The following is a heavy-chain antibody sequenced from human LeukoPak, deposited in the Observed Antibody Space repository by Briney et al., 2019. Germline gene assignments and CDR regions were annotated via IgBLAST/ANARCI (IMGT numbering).Heavy chain of an antibody. D-gene: IGHD1-14*01. V-gene: IGHV3-7*01. J-gene: IGHJ6*03. Sequence: PGGSLRLFCAASEFSVGSNYMTWVRQAPGKGLEWVANIKQDGSEKYYVDSVKGRFTISRDNAKNSLYLQMNSLRAEDTAVYYCARDNPRSYYYYMDVWGKGTTVTVSS. CDR1: EFSVGSNY. CDR2: IKQDGSEK. CDR3: ARDNPRSYYYYMDV.